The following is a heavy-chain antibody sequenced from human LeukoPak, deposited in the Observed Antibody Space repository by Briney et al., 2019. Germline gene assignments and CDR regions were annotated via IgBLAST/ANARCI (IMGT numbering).Heavy chain of an antibody. Sequence: SVKVSCKASGGTFSSYAISWVRQAPGQGLEWMGRIIPILGIANYAQKFQGRVTITADKSTSTAYMELSSLRSEDTAVYYCARDRRWLQYPYYFDYWGQGTLVTVSS. CDR1: GGTFSSYA. D-gene: IGHD5-24*01. CDR2: IIPILGIA. CDR3: ARDRRWLQYPYYFDY. V-gene: IGHV1-69*04. J-gene: IGHJ4*02.